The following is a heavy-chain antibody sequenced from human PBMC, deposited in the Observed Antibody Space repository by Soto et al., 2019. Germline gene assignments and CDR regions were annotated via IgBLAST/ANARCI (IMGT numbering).Heavy chain of an antibody. J-gene: IGHJ6*01. CDR3: AHKLRYLDPMDV. Sequence: GFGPTRVNPTQTLTETCSFSGFSLNTGGVAVGWIRQPPGKALEWLALIYWNDTKQYSPSLKTRLTVTKDTSKNQVVLTVTKLSPVDAGTYYCAHKLRYLDPMDVWGQGTTVTVSS. D-gene: IGHD3-9*01. V-gene: IGHV2-5*01. CDR2: IYWNDTK. CDR1: GFSLNTGGVA.